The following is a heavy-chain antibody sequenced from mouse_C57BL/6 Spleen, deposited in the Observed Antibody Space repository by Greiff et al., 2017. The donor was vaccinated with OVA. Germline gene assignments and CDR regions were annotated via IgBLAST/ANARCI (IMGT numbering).Heavy chain of an antibody. CDR3: ARRAAGSSPWFAY. V-gene: IGHV1-22*01. D-gene: IGHD1-1*01. CDR2: INPNNGGT. CDR1: GYTFTDYN. Sequence: VHVKQSGPELVKPGASVKMSCKASGYTFTDYNMHWVKQSHGKSLEWIGYINPNNGGTSYNQKFKGKATLTVNKSSSTAYMELRSLTSEDSAVYYCARRAAGSSPWFAYWGQGTLVTVSA. J-gene: IGHJ3*01.